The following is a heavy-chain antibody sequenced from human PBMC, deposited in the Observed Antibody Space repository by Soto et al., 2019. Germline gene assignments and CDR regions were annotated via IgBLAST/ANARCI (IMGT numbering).Heavy chain of an antibody. CDR2: TYYRSKWHS. J-gene: IGHJ4*02. CDR3: ARIVGGRSDY. D-gene: IGHD2-15*01. Sequence: SRTRSLTCAISGDSVSSNSAAWNWIRQPPSRGPEWLGRTYYRSKWHSDYSVSLQGRITINPDTSKNQFSLQLNSATPEDAAIYSCARIVGGRSDYWGQGTWVTVSS. V-gene: IGHV6-1*01. CDR1: GDSVSSNSAA.